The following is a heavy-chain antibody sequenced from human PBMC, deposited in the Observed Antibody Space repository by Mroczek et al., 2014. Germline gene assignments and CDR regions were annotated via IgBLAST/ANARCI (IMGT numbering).Heavy chain of an antibody. CDR3: ARDRGVRTKPNTNYGMDV. Sequence: QVQLQESGPGLVKPSQTLSLTCTVSGGSISSGDYYWSWIRQPPGKGLEWIGYIYYSGSTYYNPSLKSRVTISVDTSKNQFSLKLSSVTAADTAVYYCARDRGVRTKPNTNYGMDVWGQGTTVTVSS. V-gene: IGHV4-30-4*01. CDR2: IYYSGST. D-gene: IGHD3-10*01. J-gene: IGHJ6*02. CDR1: GGSISSGDYY.